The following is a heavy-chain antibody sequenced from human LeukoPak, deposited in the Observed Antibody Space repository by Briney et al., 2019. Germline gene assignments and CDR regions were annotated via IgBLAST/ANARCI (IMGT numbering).Heavy chain of an antibody. Sequence: PGGSLRLSCAASGFTFDDYAMHWIRQVPGKGLEWVAFIQSDGGNEYYADSVKGRFTISRDNSKNTVHLQMNSLRAEDTAMYYCVRDGAHWDLDYWGQGTLVTVSS. D-gene: IGHD7-27*01. J-gene: IGHJ4*02. CDR2: IQSDGGNE. V-gene: IGHV3-30*04. CDR3: VRDGAHWDLDY. CDR1: GFTFDDYA.